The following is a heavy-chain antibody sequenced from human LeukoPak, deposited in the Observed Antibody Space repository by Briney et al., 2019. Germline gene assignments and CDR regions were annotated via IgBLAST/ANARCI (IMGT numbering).Heavy chain of an antibody. D-gene: IGHD2-21*02. CDR2: ISGSGGST. Sequence: PGGSLRLSCAASGFTFSSYAMSWVRQAPGKGLEWVSAISGSGGSTYYADSVKGRFTISRDNSKNTLYLQMNSLRAEDTAVYYCAKDPYCGGDCYSGFDYWGQGTLVTVSS. J-gene: IGHJ4*02. CDR3: AKDPYCGGDCYSGFDY. V-gene: IGHV3-23*01. CDR1: GFTFSSYA.